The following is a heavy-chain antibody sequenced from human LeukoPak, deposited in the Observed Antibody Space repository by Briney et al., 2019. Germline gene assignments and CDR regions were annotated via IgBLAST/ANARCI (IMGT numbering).Heavy chain of an antibody. CDR3: AKDLIAVAANFDY. CDR2: ISSSGSTI. Sequence: PGGPLRLSCAASGFTFSDYYMSWIRQAPGKGLEWVSYISSSGSTIYYADSVKGRFTISRDNSKNTLYLQMNSLRAEDTAVYYCAKDLIAVAANFDYWGQGTLVTVSS. V-gene: IGHV3-11*01. CDR1: GFTFSDYY. J-gene: IGHJ4*02. D-gene: IGHD6-19*01.